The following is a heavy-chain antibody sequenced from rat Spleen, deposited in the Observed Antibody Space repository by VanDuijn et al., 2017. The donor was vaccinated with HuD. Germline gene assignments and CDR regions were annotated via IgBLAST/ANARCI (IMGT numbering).Heavy chain of an antibody. V-gene: IGHV5-29*01. D-gene: IGHD1-6*01. CDR2: ISYDGTST. Sequence: EVQLVESDGGLVQPGRSLKLSCAASGFTFSDYNMAWVRQGPTKGLEWVARISYDGTSTYYRDSVKGRFTISRDNAKSTLYLQMDSLRFEDTATYYGGSLMYTPDYLGVMDVWGQGVMVTVSS. CDR3: GSLMYTPDYLGVMDV. CDR1: GFTFSDYN. J-gene: IGHJ2*01.